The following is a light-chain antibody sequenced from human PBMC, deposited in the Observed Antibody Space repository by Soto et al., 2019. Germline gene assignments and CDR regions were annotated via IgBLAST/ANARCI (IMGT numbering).Light chain of an antibody. V-gene: IGKV4-1*01. CDR3: QQYYNVPLT. CDR1: HSVLYTSNNKNY. CDR2: WTS. J-gene: IGKJ4*01. Sequence: DIVMTQAPDSLAVSLGARATINCKSSHSVLYTSNNKNYLAWYQQKPGQAPKLLLHWTSTRESGVPERFSGSGSGTEFSLTISTLQAEEVAVYFCQQYYNVPLTFGGGTKVEIK.